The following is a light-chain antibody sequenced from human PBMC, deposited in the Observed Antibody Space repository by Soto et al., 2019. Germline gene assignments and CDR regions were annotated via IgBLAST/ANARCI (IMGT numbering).Light chain of an antibody. Sequence: QSVLTQPASVSGSPGQSITISCTGTSSDVGGYNYVSWYQQDRGKAPKLMIYDVSNRPSGVSNRFSGSKSGNTASLTISGLQAEDEADYYCSSYRSRSSLWVFGTGTKVTVL. CDR1: SSDVGGYNY. J-gene: IGLJ1*01. V-gene: IGLV2-14*01. CDR2: DVS. CDR3: SSYRSRSSLWV.